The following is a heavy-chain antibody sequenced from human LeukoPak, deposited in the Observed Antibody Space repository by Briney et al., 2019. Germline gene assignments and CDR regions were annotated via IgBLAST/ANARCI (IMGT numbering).Heavy chain of an antibody. J-gene: IGHJ4*02. D-gene: IGHD2/OR15-2a*01. V-gene: IGHV3-23*01. Sequence: GGSLRLSCAASGFTFSSHAMSWVGQAPEKGLEWVSSITNDNYDTFYADSVKGRFTISRDESKNTLYLQMKSLRAEDTAVYYCAREGISRKMDFDYWGQGTLVTVSS. CDR1: GFTFSSHA. CDR3: AREGISRKMDFDY. CDR2: ITNDNYDT.